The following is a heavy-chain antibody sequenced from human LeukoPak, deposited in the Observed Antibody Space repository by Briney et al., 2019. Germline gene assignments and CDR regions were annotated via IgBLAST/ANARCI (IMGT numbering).Heavy chain of an antibody. Sequence: PGRSLRLSCTASGFTFGDYAMSWVRQAPGKGLDWVGFIRSKAYGGTTEYAASVKGRFTISRDDSKSIAYLQMNSLKTEDTAVYYCTRGPIIGYCSSTSCYDLDYWGQGTLVTVSS. CDR2: IRSKAYGGTT. J-gene: IGHJ4*02. CDR3: TRGPIIGYCSSTSCYDLDY. CDR1: GFTFGDYA. D-gene: IGHD2-2*01. V-gene: IGHV3-49*04.